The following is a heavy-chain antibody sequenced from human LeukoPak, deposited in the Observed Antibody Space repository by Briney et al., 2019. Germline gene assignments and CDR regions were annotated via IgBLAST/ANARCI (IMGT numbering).Heavy chain of an antibody. D-gene: IGHD4-23*01. V-gene: IGHV1-2*06. J-gene: IGHJ6*03. Sequence: ASVKVSCKASGYTFTGYHMHWVRQAPGQGLEWMGRINPNSGGTNYAQKFQGRVTMTRDTSISTAYMELSRLRSDDTAVYYCAREPNSGYYYYMDVWGKGTTVTVSS. CDR2: INPNSGGT. CDR1: GYTFTGYH. CDR3: AREPNSGYYYYMDV.